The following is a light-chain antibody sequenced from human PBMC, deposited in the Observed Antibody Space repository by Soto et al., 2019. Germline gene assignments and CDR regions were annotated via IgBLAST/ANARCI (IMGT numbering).Light chain of an antibody. Sequence: DIQMTQSPSSLSASVGDRVTITCRASQGIRNDLAWYQQKPGKAPKRLIYAASSLQSGVPSRFSGSGSGTECSPTISSLQPEDFATYYCLQHDNYPPITLGRGTRLEIK. V-gene: IGKV1-17*01. J-gene: IGKJ5*01. CDR3: LQHDNYPPIT. CDR2: AAS. CDR1: QGIRND.